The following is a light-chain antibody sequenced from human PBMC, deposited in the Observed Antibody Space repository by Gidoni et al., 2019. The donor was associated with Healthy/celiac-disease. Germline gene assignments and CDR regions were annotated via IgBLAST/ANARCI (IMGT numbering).Light chain of an antibody. Sequence: QSVLTQPPSASGTPGQRVTITRSGSSSNIGSNYVYWYQQLPGTAPKLLIYRNNQRPSGVPDRFSGSKSGTTASLAISGLRSEDEADYYCAAWDDSLSDRVFGGGTKLTVL. J-gene: IGLJ3*02. CDR1: SSNIGSNY. CDR2: RNN. V-gene: IGLV1-47*01. CDR3: AAWDDSLSDRV.